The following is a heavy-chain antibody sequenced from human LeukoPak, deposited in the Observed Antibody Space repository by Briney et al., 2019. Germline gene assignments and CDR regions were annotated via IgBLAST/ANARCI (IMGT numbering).Heavy chain of an antibody. CDR3: ARDGTAAGLYFDL. CDR1: GFAFTSYW. CDR2: INQNGVEK. V-gene: IGHV3-7*01. D-gene: IGHD6-13*01. J-gene: IGHJ4*01. Sequence: GGSLRLSCAVSGFAFTSYWMNWVRQAPGKGLEWVASINQNGVEKSSVDSVKGRFTISRDNAKNSLYLQMSSLRAEDTAVYYCARDGTAAGLYFDLWGQGTLVTVSS.